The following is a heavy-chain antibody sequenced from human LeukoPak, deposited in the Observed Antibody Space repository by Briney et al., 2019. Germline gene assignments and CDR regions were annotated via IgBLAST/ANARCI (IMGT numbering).Heavy chain of an antibody. CDR2: INPNSGGT. Sequence: ASVKVSCKASGYTFTGYYMHWVRQAPGQGLEWMERINPNSGGTNYAQKFQGRVTMTRDTSISTAYMELSRLRSDDTAVYYCARNDDILTGYYYYYGMDVWGQGTTVTVSS. V-gene: IGHV1-2*06. CDR1: GYTFTGYY. D-gene: IGHD3-9*01. CDR3: ARNDDILTGYYYYYGMDV. J-gene: IGHJ6*02.